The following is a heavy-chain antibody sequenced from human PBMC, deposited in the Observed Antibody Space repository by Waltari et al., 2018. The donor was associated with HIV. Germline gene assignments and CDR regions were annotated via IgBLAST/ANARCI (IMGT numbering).Heavy chain of an antibody. D-gene: IGHD3-3*01. J-gene: IGHJ6*02. CDR3: AREGKEDYDFWSGYFFGMDV. V-gene: IGHV4-61*02. Sequence: QVQLQESGPGLVKPSQPLSLTCTVSGGPISSGSSYWSWIRPTAGKVLGWIGRIYTSGSTNYNPSLKSRVTISVDTSKNQFSLKLSSVTAADTAVYYCAREGKEDYDFWSGYFFGMDVWGQGTTVTVSS. CDR1: GGPISSGSSY. CDR2: IYTSGST.